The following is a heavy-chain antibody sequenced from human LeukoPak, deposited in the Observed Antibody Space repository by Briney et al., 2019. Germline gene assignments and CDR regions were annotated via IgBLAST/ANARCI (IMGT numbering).Heavy chain of an antibody. J-gene: IGHJ4*02. CDR3: ARGAWPVAYYDSSGYLHYFDY. CDR2: INPSGAST. Sequence: ASVKVSCKASGYTFTGYYMHWVRQAPGQGLEWMGIINPSGASTNYAQKFQGRVTMTRDTSTSTVYMELSSLRSEDTAVYYCARGAWPVAYYDSSGYLHYFDYWGQGTLVTVSS. D-gene: IGHD3-22*01. V-gene: IGHV1-46*01. CDR1: GYTFTGYY.